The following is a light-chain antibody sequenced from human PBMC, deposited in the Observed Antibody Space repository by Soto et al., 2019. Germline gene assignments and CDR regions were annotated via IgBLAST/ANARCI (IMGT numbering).Light chain of an antibody. CDR1: QSISSY. J-gene: IGKJ1*01. V-gene: IGKV1-39*01. Sequence: DIQMTQSPSSLSASVGDRVTITCRASQSISSYLNWYQQKPGKAPKLLIYAASSLQSGVPSRFSGSGSRTDFTLTISSLQPEDFATYYCQQNYSTPWTFGQGTKVEIK. CDR3: QQNYSTPWT. CDR2: AAS.